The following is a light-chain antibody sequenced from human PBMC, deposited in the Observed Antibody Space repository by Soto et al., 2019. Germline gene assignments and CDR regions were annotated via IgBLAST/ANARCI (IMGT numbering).Light chain of an antibody. Sequence: QSALTQPASVSGSPGQSITISCTGTSSDVGGYNYVSWYQQHPGKAPKLMIYEVSNRPSGVSNRFSGSKSGNTASLTISGPPAEDEADDYCSSYTRSSTRYVFGTGTKLTV. CDR2: EVS. CDR1: SSDVGGYNY. J-gene: IGLJ1*01. CDR3: SSYTRSSTRYV. V-gene: IGLV2-14*01.